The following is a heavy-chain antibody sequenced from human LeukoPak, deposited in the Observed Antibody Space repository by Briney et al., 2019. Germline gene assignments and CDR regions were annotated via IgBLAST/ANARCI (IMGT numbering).Heavy chain of an antibody. CDR1: GYTFTSYG. D-gene: IGHD3-10*01. CDR2: ISAYNGNT. Sequence: SSVKVSCKASGYTFTSYGISWVRQASGPGLEWMGWISAYNGNTNYAQKLQGRVTMTTDTTTSTAYMELRSLRSDDTAVYYCARDATYGVGKFDSWGQGTLVTVSS. CDR3: ARDATYGVGKFDS. J-gene: IGHJ5*01. V-gene: IGHV1-18*01.